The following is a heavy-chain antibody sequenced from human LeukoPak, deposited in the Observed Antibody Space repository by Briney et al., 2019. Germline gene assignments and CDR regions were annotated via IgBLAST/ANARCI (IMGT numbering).Heavy chain of an antibody. J-gene: IGHJ5*02. CDR2: INHSGSN. CDR1: GGSFSGYY. CDR3: ARRITMIVVVITTTNWFDP. D-gene: IGHD3-22*01. V-gene: IGHV4-34*01. Sequence: SETLSLTCAVYGGSFSGYYWSWIRQPPGKGLEWIGEINHSGSNNYNPSLKSRVTISVDTSKNQFSLKLSSVTAADTAVYYCARRITMIVVVITTTNWFDPWGQGTLVTVSS.